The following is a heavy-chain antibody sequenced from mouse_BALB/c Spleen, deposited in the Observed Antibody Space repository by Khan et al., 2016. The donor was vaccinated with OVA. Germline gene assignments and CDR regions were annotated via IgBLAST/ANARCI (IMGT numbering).Heavy chain of an antibody. CDR1: GYTFTNYG. J-gene: IGHJ4*01. Sequence: QIQLVQSGPELKKPGETVKISCTASGYTFTNYGMNWVQQAPGKGLKWMGFINTYTGEPTYADDFKGRFAFSLETSASTVYLQINSLKNEDTSTXFCARVEYSGTMDYWGQGTSVTVSS. CDR2: INTYTGEP. V-gene: IGHV9-3-1*01. CDR3: ARVEYSGTMDY.